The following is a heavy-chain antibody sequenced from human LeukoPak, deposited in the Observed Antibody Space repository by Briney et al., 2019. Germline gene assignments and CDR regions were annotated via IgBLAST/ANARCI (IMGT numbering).Heavy chain of an antibody. J-gene: IGHJ3*02. D-gene: IGHD5-18*01. CDR1: GFTFSSFG. V-gene: IGHV3-30*03. CDR2: ISYDGSSK. CDR3: ARGREGYSYDDAFDI. Sequence: PGGSLRLSCAASGFTFSSFGMHWVRQAPGKGLEWVAGISYDGSSKYYADSVKGRFTISRDNSRNTLYLQMNSLRAEDTALYYCARGREGYSYDDAFDIWGQGTMVTVSS.